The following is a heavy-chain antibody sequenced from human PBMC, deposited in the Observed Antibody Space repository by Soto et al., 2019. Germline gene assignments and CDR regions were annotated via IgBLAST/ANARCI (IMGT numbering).Heavy chain of an antibody. J-gene: IGHJ6*02. Sequence: EVQLLESGGGLVQPGGSLRLSCAASGVTFSSYAMSWVRQAPGKGLEWVSSISTSGGSTYYADSVKGRFTTSRDNSNNTLYLQMNSLRAEATAVYYCSLSDRYYGMDVWGLGTTVTVSS. CDR1: GVTFSSYA. CDR3: SLSDRYYGMDV. V-gene: IGHV3-23*01. CDR2: ISTSGGST.